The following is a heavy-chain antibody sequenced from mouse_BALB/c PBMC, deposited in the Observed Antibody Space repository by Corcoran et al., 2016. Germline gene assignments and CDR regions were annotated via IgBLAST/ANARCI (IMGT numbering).Heavy chain of an antibody. CDR3: ASDYYGSLDY. Sequence: EVQLQQSGAELVKPGASVKLSCTASGFNIKDTYMHWVKQRPEQGLEWIGRIDPANGNTKYDPKFQGKATITADTSSNTAYLQLSSLTSEDTAVYYCASDYYGSLDYWGQGTSVTVSS. CDR2: IDPANGNT. V-gene: IGHV14-3*02. J-gene: IGHJ4*01. D-gene: IGHD1-1*01. CDR1: GFNIKDTY.